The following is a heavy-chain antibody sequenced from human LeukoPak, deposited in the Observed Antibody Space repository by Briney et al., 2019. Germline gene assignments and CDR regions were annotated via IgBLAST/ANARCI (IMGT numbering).Heavy chain of an antibody. Sequence: RGSLRFSCSASAFTSITFSMHWCRQAPGKGPEYGSAFISNGGKTYYSDSVKDRLTISTDNSKNTLYVKRSSLRAEDTAVYSCCVQRGGVVYWGQGTLVTVSS. CDR3: CVQRGGVVY. CDR2: FISNGGKT. J-gene: IGHJ4*02. D-gene: IGHD2-15*01. CDR1: AFTSITFS. V-gene: IGHV3-64*05.